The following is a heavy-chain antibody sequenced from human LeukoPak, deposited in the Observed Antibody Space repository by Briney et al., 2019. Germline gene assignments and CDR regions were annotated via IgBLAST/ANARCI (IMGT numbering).Heavy chain of an antibody. D-gene: IGHD3-22*01. CDR1: GFTFSSYA. CDR3: AKDGDYYDSSGELDY. CDR2: ISYDGSNK. V-gene: IGHV3-30-3*01. Sequence: HPGGSLRLSCAASGFTFSSYAMHWVRQAPGKGLEWVAVISYDGSNKYYADSVKGRFTISRDNSKNTLYLQMNSLRAEDTAVYYCAKDGDYYDSSGELDYWGQGTLVTVSS. J-gene: IGHJ4*02.